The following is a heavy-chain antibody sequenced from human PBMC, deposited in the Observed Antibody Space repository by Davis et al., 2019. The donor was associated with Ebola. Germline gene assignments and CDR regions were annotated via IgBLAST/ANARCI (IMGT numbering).Heavy chain of an antibody. CDR2: IYYSGST. D-gene: IGHD3-16*01. CDR1: GGSTSSYY. J-gene: IGHJ6*04. V-gene: IGHV4-59*01. Sequence: MPSETLSLTCTVPGGSTSSYYWSWIRQPPGKGLEWIGYIYYSGSTNYNPSLKSRVTISVDTSKNQFSLKLSSVTAADTAVYYCARLFGGDLYYYGMDVWGKGTTVTVSS. CDR3: ARLFGGDLYYYGMDV.